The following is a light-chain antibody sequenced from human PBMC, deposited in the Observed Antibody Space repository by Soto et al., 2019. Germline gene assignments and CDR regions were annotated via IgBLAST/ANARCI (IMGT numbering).Light chain of an antibody. CDR1: QSVSNNY. Sequence: EIVSTQSPGTLSLSPGERATLSCRASQSVSNNYLAWYQQKPGQAPRLLISGASNRATGIPDTFSGSGSGPAFTLTISRLEPEDFAVYYWRQYGSSGTFGPGTKVEIK. V-gene: IGKV3-20*01. CDR3: RQYGSSGT. J-gene: IGKJ1*01. CDR2: GAS.